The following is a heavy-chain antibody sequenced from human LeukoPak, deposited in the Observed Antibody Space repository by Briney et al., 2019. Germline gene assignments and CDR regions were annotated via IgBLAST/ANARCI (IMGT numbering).Heavy chain of an antibody. J-gene: IGHJ4*02. CDR1: GGTFSSYA. D-gene: IGHD6-13*01. V-gene: IGHV1-69*05. CDR3: ASIAAAGYYFDY. Sequence: SVKVSCKASGGTFSSYAISWVRQAPGQGLEWMGGIIPIFGTANYAQKFQGRVTITTVESTSTAYMELSSLRSEDTAVYYCASIAAAGYYFDYWGQGTLVTVSS. CDR2: IIPIFGTA.